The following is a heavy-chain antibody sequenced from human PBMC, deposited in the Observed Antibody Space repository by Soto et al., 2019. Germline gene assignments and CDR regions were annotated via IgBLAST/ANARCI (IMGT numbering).Heavy chain of an antibody. CDR3: ARNKGYCSSTSCYGMDV. V-gene: IGHV5-51*01. Sequence: GESLKISCKGSGYSFTSYWIGWVRQMPGKGLEWMGTIYPGDSDTRYSPSFQGQVTISADKSISTAYLQWNSLKASDTAMYFCARNKGYCSSTSCYGMDVWGQGAAVTVS. D-gene: IGHD2-2*01. J-gene: IGHJ6*02. CDR1: GYSFTSYW. CDR2: IYPGDSDT.